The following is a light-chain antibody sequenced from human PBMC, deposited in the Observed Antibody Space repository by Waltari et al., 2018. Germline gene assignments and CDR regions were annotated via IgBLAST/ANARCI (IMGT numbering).Light chain of an antibody. V-gene: IGLV2-14*03. CDR2: DVS. CDR1: SSDVGGYNS. J-gene: IGLJ2*01. CDR3: SSYTSSSTLL. Sequence: QSALTQPASVSGSPGQSITISCTGTSSDVGGYNSVSWDQQHPGKPPKLMIYDVSNRPSGVSNRVTGSKSGNTASLTSSGLQAEDEADYYCSSYTSSSTLLFGGGTKLTVL.